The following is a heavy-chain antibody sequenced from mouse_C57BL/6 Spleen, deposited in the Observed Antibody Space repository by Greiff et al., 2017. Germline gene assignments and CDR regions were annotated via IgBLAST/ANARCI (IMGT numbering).Heavy chain of an antibody. J-gene: IGHJ4*01. CDR3: ARSSSNYLYYAMDY. CDR2: IYPGSGNT. V-gene: IGHV1-66*01. Sequence: QVQLQQSGPELVKPGASVKISCKASGYSFTSYYIHWVKQRPGQGLEWIGWIYPGSGNTKYNEKFKGKATLTADTSSSTAYMQLSSLTSEDSAVYYCARSSSNYLYYAMDYWGQGTSVTVSS. CDR1: GYSFTSYY. D-gene: IGHD2-5*01.